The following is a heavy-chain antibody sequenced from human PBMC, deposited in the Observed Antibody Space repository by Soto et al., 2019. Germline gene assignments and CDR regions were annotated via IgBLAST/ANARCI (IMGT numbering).Heavy chain of an antibody. CDR1: GGTFSSYT. V-gene: IGHV1-69*08. J-gene: IGHJ5*02. CDR3: ARDRCSSTSCHSLNWFDP. Sequence: QVQLVQSGAEVKKPGSSVKVSCKASGGTFSSYTISWVRQAPGQGLEWMGRIIPILGIANYAQKFQGRVTITADKXTXTXXMELSSLRSEDTAVYYCARDRCSSTSCHSLNWFDPWGQGTLVTVSS. D-gene: IGHD2-2*01. CDR2: IIPILGIA.